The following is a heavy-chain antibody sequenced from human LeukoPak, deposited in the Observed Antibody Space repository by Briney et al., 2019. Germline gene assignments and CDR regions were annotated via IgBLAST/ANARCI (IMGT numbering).Heavy chain of an antibody. CDR2: IDTSGST. Sequence: SETLSLTCTVSGGSISSGSYYWSWIRQPAGKGLEWIGRIDTSGSTNYNPSLKSRVTISVDASKNQFSLMLSSVTAADTAVYYSAGVDRQNGDAFDIWGQGTMVTVSS. CDR3: AGVDRQNGDAFDI. J-gene: IGHJ3*02. D-gene: IGHD2-8*01. V-gene: IGHV4-61*02. CDR1: GGSISSGSYY.